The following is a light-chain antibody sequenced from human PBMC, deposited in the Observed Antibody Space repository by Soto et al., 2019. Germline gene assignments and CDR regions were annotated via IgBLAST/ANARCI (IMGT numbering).Light chain of an antibody. CDR1: QSISNY. CDR3: QQSYSTPRT. CDR2: AAS. J-gene: IGKJ1*01. Sequence: DVHMTQSPSSLSTSVGDRVTIPCRASQSISNYLNWYQQRPGKAPKLLINAASSLQSGVPSRFSGSGSGRDFTLTITSMQPEDVATYYCQQSYSTPRTFGQGTKVDI. V-gene: IGKV1-39*01.